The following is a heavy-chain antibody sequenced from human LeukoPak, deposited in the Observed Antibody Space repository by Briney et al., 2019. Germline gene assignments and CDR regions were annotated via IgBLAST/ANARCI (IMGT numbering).Heavy chain of an antibody. D-gene: IGHD6-13*01. CDR1: GFTFSSYA. CDR2: ISGSAGST. Sequence: PGGSLRLSCAASGFTFSSYAMSWVRQAPGKGLEWVSSISGSAGSTYYADTVKGRFTISRDKSKNTLYLQMNSLRAEDTAFYYCTTDWGYNRELAFDYWGQGTLVTVSS. V-gene: IGHV3-23*01. J-gene: IGHJ4*02. CDR3: TTDWGYNRELAFDY.